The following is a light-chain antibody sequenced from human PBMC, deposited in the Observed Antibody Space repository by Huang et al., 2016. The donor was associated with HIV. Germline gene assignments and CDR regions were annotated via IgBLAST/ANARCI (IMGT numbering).Light chain of an antibody. V-gene: IGKV3-11*01. CDR3: QQRSNWPLT. J-gene: IGKJ4*01. CDR1: QSISSS. CDR2: DAS. Sequence: EIVLTQSPATLSLSPGERAALSCRASQSISSSLAWYQQKPGQAPRLLIYDASTRATGIPGRFSVSGTGTDFTLTISSLEPEDFAVYYCQQRSNWPLTFGGGTKVEIK.